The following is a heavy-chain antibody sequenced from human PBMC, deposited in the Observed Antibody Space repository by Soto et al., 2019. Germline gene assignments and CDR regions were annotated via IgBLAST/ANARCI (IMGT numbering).Heavy chain of an antibody. J-gene: IGHJ6*02. V-gene: IGHV4-30-4*01. CDR1: GGSTNTGDYY. CDR2: IYYSGTT. CDR3: ARGVDFEGFSPYGMDV. Sequence: SETLSLTCTVSGGSTNTGDYYWTWIRQPRGKGLEWIGYIYYSGTTYYNPSLKSRVSLSLDTSKNHFSLRLTSVTAADTAVYYCARGVDFEGFSPYGMDVWGQGTTVTVS. D-gene: IGHD3-3*01.